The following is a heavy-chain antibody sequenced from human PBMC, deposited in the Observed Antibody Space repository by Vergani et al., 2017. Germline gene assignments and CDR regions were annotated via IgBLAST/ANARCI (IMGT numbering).Heavy chain of an antibody. Sequence: VELLESGGGLAQPGGSLRVSCSASGFRVTTYYMSWVRQAPGKGLEWVAVIWYDGSNKYYADSVKGRFTISRDNSKNTLYLQMNSLRAEDTAVYYCAREGVPRCCIVGAPDFWGQGTQVTVSS. V-gene: IGHV3-33*08. CDR1: GFRVTTYY. CDR3: AREGVPRCCIVGAPDF. D-gene: IGHD1-26*01. J-gene: IGHJ4*02. CDR2: IWYDGSNK.